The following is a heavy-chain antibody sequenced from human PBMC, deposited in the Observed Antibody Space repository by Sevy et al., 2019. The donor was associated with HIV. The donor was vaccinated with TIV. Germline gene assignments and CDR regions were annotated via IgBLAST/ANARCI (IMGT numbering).Heavy chain of an antibody. Sequence: SQTLSLTCTVSGDSFNSIYYWDWIRQPPGKGLERIGSINYSGSTYYNPSLKSRVTMSVDTSKKQFSLNLSSVTAADTAEYYCARARATGVGNRCYFDYWGQGILVTVSS. CDR2: INYSGST. V-gene: IGHV4-39*01. CDR3: ARARATGVGNRCYFDY. D-gene: IGHD1-1*01. CDR1: GDSFNSIYY. J-gene: IGHJ4*02.